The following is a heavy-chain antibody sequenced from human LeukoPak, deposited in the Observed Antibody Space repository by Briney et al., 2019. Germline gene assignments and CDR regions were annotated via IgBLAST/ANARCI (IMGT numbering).Heavy chain of an antibody. J-gene: IGHJ4*02. CDR3: ATAELSGSYLLDY. CDR1: GYTLTELS. D-gene: IGHD1-26*01. V-gene: IGHV1-24*01. CDR2: FDPVDGET. Sequence: ASVQVSRQVSGYTLTELSMHWLGPAPGKGLEWVGGFDPVDGETIYAPNFQSSDTMTEDTSTDTAYMELSSLRSEGTGVYICATAELSGSYLLDYWGQGTLVTVSS.